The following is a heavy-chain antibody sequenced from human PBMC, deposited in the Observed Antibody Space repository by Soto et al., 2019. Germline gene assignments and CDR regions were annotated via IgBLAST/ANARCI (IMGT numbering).Heavy chain of an antibody. Sequence: QVQLVESGGGVVQPGRSLRLSCAASGFTFSSYGMHWVRQAPGKGLERVAVIWYDGSNNYYADSVKGRFTISRDNSKNTLYLQMNSLRAEDTAVYYCARAGDKSMGTHELGAFDIWGQGTMVTVCS. CDR3: ARAGDKSMGTHELGAFDI. V-gene: IGHV3-33*01. D-gene: IGHD5-18*01. CDR1: GFTFSSYG. J-gene: IGHJ3*02. CDR2: IWYDGSNN.